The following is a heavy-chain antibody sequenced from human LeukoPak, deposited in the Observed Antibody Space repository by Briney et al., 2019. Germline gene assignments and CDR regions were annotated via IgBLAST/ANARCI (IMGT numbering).Heavy chain of an antibody. J-gene: IGHJ4*02. D-gene: IGHD6-19*01. CDR3: AASGWYAPFDY. V-gene: IGHV3-23*01. CDR2: ISGSGGST. Sequence: GGSLRLSCAASGFTFSSYAMSWVRQAPGKGLEWVSAISGSGGSTYYADSVKGRFTISRDNSKNTLYLQMTSLRAEDTAVYYCAASGWYAPFDYWGQGTLVTVSS. CDR1: GFTFSSYA.